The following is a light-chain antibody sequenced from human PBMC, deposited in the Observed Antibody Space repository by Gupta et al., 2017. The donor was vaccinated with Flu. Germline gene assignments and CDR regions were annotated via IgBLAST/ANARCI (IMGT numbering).Light chain of an antibody. V-gene: IGKV4-1*01. CDR1: QSVLYSSDTKNY. CDR3: QQYDFFPPT. J-gene: IGKJ3*01. CDR2: WAS. Sequence: SLGERATINCKSSQSVLYSSDTKNYLAWYQQKPGQPPKLLIYWASTRESGVPDRFSGSGSGTDFTLTISGLQAEDVAVYYCQQYDFFPPTFGHGTKVDI.